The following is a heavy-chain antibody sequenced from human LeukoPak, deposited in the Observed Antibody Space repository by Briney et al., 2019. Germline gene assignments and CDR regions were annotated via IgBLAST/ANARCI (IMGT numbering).Heavy chain of an antibody. CDR2: INPKSGTT. J-gene: IGHJ4*02. CDR1: GYTFTDYY. D-gene: IGHD2-2*01. Sequence: ASVKVSCKASGYTFTDYYMHWVRQAPGQGLEWMGWINPKSGTTRYAQKFQGRVTMTRDASITAAYIELSGLRSDDTTGYYCARDLSRYCSSPSGGYFGGVDYWGQGTLVAVSS. V-gene: IGHV1-2*02. CDR3: ARDLSRYCSSPSGGYFGGVDY.